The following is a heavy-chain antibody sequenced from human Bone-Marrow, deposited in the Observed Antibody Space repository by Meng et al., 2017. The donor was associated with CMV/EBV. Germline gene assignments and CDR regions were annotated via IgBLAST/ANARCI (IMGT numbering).Heavy chain of an antibody. Sequence: AVSGGYISSSNWWSWVRQPPGKGLEWIGEIYHSGSTNYNPSLKSRVTISVDKSKNQFSLKLSSVTAADTAVYYCARAPIFGVVTFDYWGQGTLVTVSS. CDR1: GGYISSSNW. J-gene: IGHJ4*02. V-gene: IGHV4-4*02. CDR2: IYHSGST. D-gene: IGHD3-3*01. CDR3: ARAPIFGVVTFDY.